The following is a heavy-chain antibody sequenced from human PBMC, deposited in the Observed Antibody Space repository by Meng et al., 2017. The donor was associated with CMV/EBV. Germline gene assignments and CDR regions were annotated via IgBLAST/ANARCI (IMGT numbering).Heavy chain of an antibody. CDR3: AGTPKSVYFDN. J-gene: IGHJ4*02. CDR1: GFTFSSYW. CDR2: ISSSSSYI. D-gene: IGHD1-14*01. V-gene: IGHV3-21*01. Sequence: GESLKISCAASGFTFSSYWMSWVRQAPGKGLEWVSSISSSSSYIYYADSVKGRFTISRDNAKNSLYLQMNSLRAEDTAVYYCAGTPKSVYFDNWGQGTLVTVSS.